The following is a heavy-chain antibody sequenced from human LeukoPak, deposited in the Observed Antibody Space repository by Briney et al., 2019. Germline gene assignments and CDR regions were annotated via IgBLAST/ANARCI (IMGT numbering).Heavy chain of an antibody. V-gene: IGHV4-59*08. D-gene: IGHD6-19*01. Sequence: SETLSLTCTVSRGSISSYYLSWIRQPPGKGLEWIGHISYSGSTNYNPSLNSRRTISVDTSKHQFSLKLSSVTAADTAVYYCASLYSSALCSLVGWGEGTLVTVSS. CDR2: ISYSGST. J-gene: IGHJ4*02. CDR3: ASLYSSALCSLVG. CDR1: RGSISSYY.